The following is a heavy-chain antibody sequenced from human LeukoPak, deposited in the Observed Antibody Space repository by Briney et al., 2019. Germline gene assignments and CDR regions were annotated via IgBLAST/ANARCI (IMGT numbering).Heavy chain of an antibody. CDR3: ARDSYYDSSGYYFGLPFDP. J-gene: IGHJ5*02. CDR1: GGSISSSSYY. V-gene: IGHV4-39*07. D-gene: IGHD3-22*01. CDR2: IYYSGST. Sequence: SETLSLTCTVSGGSISSSSYYWGWIRQPPGKGLEWIWSIYYSGSTYYNPSLKSRVTISVDTSKNQFSLKLSSVTAADTAVYYCARDSYYDSSGYYFGLPFDPWGQGTLVTVSS.